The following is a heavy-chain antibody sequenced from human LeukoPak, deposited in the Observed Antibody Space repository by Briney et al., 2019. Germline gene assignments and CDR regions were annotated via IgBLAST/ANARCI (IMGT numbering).Heavy chain of an antibody. J-gene: IGHJ4*02. Sequence: PGGSLRLSCAASGFTFSSYGVHWVRQAPGKGLEWVAVIWYDGSNKYYADSVKGRFTISRDNSKNTLYLQMNSLRAEDTAVYYCARKHYDSSAFDYWGQGTLVTVSS. V-gene: IGHV3-33*01. CDR1: GFTFSSYG. D-gene: IGHD3-22*01. CDR2: IWYDGSNK. CDR3: ARKHYDSSAFDY.